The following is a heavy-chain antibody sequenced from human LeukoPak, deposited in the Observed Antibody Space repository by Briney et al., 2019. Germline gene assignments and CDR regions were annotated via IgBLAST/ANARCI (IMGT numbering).Heavy chain of an antibody. CDR1: GFTFSTYT. CDR2: ISSSSTYI. D-gene: IGHD1-14*01. J-gene: IGHJ4*02. Sequence: PGGSLRLSCAASGFTFSTYTMNWVRQAPGKGLEWVSSISSSSTYIYYADSVKGRFTISRDNAKSTVYLQMNSLRVEDTAVYYCITDLGWGQGTLVTVSS. CDR3: ITDLG. V-gene: IGHV3-21*01.